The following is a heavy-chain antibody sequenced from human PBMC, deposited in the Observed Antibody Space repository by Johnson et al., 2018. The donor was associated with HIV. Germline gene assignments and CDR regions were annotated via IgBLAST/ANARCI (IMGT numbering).Heavy chain of an antibody. CDR3: ARDTGGYCSGNSCFMGDAFDI. Sequence: VQLVESGGGLVQPGGSLRLSCAASGFTVSNNYITWVRQAPGKGLEWVSVIFSGGSTYYADSVKGRFTISRANSKNTLYLQMNSLRAEDTAMYYCARDTGGYCSGNSCFMGDAFDIWGQGTMVTVSS. D-gene: IGHD2-15*01. V-gene: IGHV3-66*01. CDR1: GFTVSNNY. J-gene: IGHJ3*02. CDR2: IFSGGST.